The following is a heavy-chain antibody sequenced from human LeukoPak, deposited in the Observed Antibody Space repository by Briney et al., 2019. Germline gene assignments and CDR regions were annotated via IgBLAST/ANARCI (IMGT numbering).Heavy chain of an antibody. CDR1: GGSFSGYY. V-gene: IGHV4-34*01. Sequence: PSETLSLTCAVYGGSFSGYYWSWIRQPPGKGLEWIGEINHSGSTNYNPSLKSRVTISVDTSKNQFSLKLSSVTAADTAVYYCARGIRRVVRGVSASTPPPWGQGTLVTVSS. J-gene: IGHJ5*02. CDR3: ARGIRRVVRGVSASTPPP. CDR2: INHSGST. D-gene: IGHD3-10*01.